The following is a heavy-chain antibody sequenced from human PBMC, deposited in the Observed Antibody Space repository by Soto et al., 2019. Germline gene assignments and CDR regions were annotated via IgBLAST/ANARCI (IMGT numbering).Heavy chain of an antibody. D-gene: IGHD5-12*01. CDR1: EFTFSTYG. V-gene: IGHV3-23*01. J-gene: IGHJ4*02. CDR2: ISDSGGGT. CDR3: AKGGSKDGYR. Sequence: EVQLLESGGGLVQPGGSLRLSCAASEFTFSTYGMTWVRQGPGKGPEYVSSISDSGGGTYYADSVKGRFTISRDNSKNTVFLQMNSLSAEDTAVYYCAKGGSKDGYRWGRGTLVTVSS.